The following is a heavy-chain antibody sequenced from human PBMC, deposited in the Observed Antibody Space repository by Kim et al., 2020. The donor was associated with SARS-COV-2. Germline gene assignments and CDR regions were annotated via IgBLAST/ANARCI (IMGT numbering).Heavy chain of an antibody. J-gene: IGHJ2*01. D-gene: IGHD3-16*02. V-gene: IGHV3-11*05. CDR2: ISDDSTYT. CDR3: ARGRLSQYWFFDV. Sequence: GGSLRLSCAASGLNFSDYYMTWIRKAPGQGLEWLSYISDDSTYTNYAESVQGRFTISRDDAKNSLFLQMNSLRAEDTAVYYCARGRLSQYWFFDVWGRGTHVTVSA. CDR1: GLNFSDYY.